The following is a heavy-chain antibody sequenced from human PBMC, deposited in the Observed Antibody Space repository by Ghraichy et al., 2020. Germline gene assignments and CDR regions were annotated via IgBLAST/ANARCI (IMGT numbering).Heavy chain of an antibody. J-gene: IGHJ4*02. CDR2: ISGSGGST. CDR1: GFTFSSYD. CDR3: ADRPTPGYGGTAPFDY. Sequence: GGSLRLSCAASGFTFSSYDMSWVRQAPGKGLEWVSAISGSGGSTYYADSVKGRFTISRDNSKNTPYLKMNSLRAEETAVYYCADRPTPGYGGTAPFDYWGQGTLVTVSS. D-gene: IGHD4-23*01. V-gene: IGHV3-23*01.